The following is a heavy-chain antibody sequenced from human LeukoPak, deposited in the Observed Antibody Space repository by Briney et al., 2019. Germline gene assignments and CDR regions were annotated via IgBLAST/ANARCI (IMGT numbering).Heavy chain of an antibody. CDR2: ISHIGTT. CDR1: GDSISSGAYY. Sequence: PPETLSLTCTVSGDSISSGAYYWTWVRQYPGTGLEWIGYISHIGTTYYNPSLNSRLTISRDTSKNQFSLKLSSVTAADTAVYYCVRDLGDWLSDYWGQGTLVTVSS. CDR3: VRDLGDWLSDY. V-gene: IGHV4-31*03. J-gene: IGHJ4*02. D-gene: IGHD2-21*02.